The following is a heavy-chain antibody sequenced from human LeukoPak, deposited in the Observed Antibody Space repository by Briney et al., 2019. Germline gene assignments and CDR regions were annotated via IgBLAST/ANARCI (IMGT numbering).Heavy chain of an antibody. CDR3: ARDLYGDGSYFDP. D-gene: IGHD4-17*01. CDR2: IYTSGST. J-gene: IGHJ5*02. V-gene: IGHV4-4*07. CDR1: GGSISSYY. Sequence: PSETLSLTCTVSGGSISSYYWSWIRQPAGKGLEWIGRIYTSGSTTYNPSLKSRVTISGDTSENQFSLILSSVTAADTALYYCARDLYGDGSYFDPWGQGTLVTVSS.